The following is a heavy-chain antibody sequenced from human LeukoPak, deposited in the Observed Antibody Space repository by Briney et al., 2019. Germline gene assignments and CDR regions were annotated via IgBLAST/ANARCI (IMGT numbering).Heavy chain of an antibody. V-gene: IGHV3-21*04. CDR2: ISSSSSYI. D-gene: IGHD3-10*01. CDR1: GFTFSSYS. J-gene: IGHJ4*02. Sequence: GGSLRLSCAASGFTFSSYSMNWVRQAPGKGLEWVSSISSSSSYIYYADSVKGRFTISRDNAKNSLYLQMNSLRAEDTAVYYCARDSGSMVRGADFDYWGQGTLVTVSS. CDR3: ARDSGSMVRGADFDY.